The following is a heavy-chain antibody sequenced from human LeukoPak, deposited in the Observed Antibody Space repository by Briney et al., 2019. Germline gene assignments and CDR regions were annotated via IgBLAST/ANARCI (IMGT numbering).Heavy chain of an antibody. V-gene: IGHV4-59*01. CDR1: GGSFSGYY. J-gene: IGHJ4*02. CDR2: IYYSGST. Sequence: NASETLSLTCAVYGGSFSGYYWSWIRQPPGKGLEWIGYIYYSGSTNYNPSLKSRVTISVDTSKNQFSLKLSSVTAADTAVYHCARDRVRGNSTPFFDYWGQGTLVTVSS. CDR3: ARDRVRGNSTPFFDY. D-gene: IGHD1-26*01.